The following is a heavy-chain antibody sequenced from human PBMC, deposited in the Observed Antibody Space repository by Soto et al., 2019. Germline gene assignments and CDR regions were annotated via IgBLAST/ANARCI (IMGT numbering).Heavy chain of an antibody. Sequence: SVKVSCKASGGTFSSYAISWVRQAPGQGLEWMGGIIPIFGTANYAQKFQGRVTITADESTSTAYMELSSLRSEDTAVYYCASPSSGYYDSSGYLTPFDYWGQGTLVTVSS. D-gene: IGHD3-22*01. CDR1: GGTFSSYA. J-gene: IGHJ4*02. CDR3: ASPSSGYYDSSGYLTPFDY. V-gene: IGHV1-69*13. CDR2: IIPIFGTA.